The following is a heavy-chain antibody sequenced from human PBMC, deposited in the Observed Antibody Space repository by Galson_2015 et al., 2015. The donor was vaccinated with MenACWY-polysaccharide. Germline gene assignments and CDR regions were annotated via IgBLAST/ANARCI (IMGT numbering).Heavy chain of an antibody. Sequence: SLRLSCAASGFTFSSYSMNWVRQAPGKGLEWVSYISSSSSTIYYADSVKGRFTISRDNAKNSPYLQMNSLRAEDTAVYYCARASRRVGATTFDYWGQGTLVTVSS. V-gene: IGHV3-48*01. CDR2: ISSSSSTI. D-gene: IGHD1-26*01. CDR3: ARASRRVGATTFDY. J-gene: IGHJ4*02. CDR1: GFTFSSYS.